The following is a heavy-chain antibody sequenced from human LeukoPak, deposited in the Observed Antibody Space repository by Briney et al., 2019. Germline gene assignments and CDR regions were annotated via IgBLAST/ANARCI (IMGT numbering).Heavy chain of an antibody. D-gene: IGHD6-25*01. CDR3: AKEYPRIAAAGTQKKLLDY. Sequence: ASVKVSCKASGYTFTGYHIHWVRQAPGQGLEWMGWINPNSGGTNLAQKFQGRVTMTRDMSISTVYMDLTRLISDDTAVYYCAKEYPRIAAAGTQKKLLDYWGQGTLVTVSS. J-gene: IGHJ4*02. V-gene: IGHV1-2*02. CDR2: INPNSGGT. CDR1: GYTFTGYH.